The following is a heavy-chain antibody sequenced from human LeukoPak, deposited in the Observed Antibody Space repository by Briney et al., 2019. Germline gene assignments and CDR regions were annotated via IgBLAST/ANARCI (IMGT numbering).Heavy chain of an antibody. J-gene: IGHJ4*02. Sequence: PGGSLRLSCAASGFTFSRYSINWVRQAPGRGLEWVSYIDSTNSPIHYARSVKGRFTVSRDNAKSSLYLQMNSLRAEDTAVYHCTRQGMFGEVDYWGQGIQVTVSS. CDR3: TRQGMFGEVDY. CDR1: GFTFSRYS. V-gene: IGHV3-48*04. CDR2: IDSTNSPI. D-gene: IGHD3-10*02.